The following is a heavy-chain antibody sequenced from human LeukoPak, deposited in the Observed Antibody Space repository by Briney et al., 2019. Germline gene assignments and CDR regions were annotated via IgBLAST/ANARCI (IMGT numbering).Heavy chain of an antibody. J-gene: IGHJ4*02. CDR1: GGPITNSY. CDR3: ARYRTGFGELADY. CDR2: IYYSGNT. D-gene: IGHD3-10*01. Sequence: PSETLSLTCAVSGGPITNSYWSWIRQPPGKGLEWIGYIYYSGNTKYSPSLKSRVTISVDTSKNQFSLNLSSVTAADTAVYFCARYRTGFGELADYWGQGTLVTVSS. V-gene: IGHV4-59*01.